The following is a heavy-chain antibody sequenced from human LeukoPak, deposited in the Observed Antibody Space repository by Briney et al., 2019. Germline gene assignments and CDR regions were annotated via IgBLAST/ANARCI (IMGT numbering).Heavy chain of an antibody. J-gene: IGHJ4*02. V-gene: IGHV1-2*02. CDR3: ARGIVVVPAAILGYFDY. D-gene: IGHD2-2*01. CDR2: INPNSGGT. CDR1: GYTFTGYY. Sequence: ASVKVSCKASGYTFTGYYMHWVRQAPGQGLEWMGWINPNSGGTNYAQKFQGRVTMTWDTSISTAYMELSRLRSDDTAVYYCARGIVVVPAAILGYFDYWGQGTLVTVSS.